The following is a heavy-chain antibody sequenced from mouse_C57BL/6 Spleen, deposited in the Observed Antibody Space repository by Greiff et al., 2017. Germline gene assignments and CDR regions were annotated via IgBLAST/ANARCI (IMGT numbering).Heavy chain of an antibody. Sequence: VTLVESGPGLVQPSQSLSITCTASGFSLTSYGVHWVRQSPGKGLEWLGMICRGGSTDYNAAFISRLSISKDNSKSQVFFKMNSLQADDTAIYYCARDYYGSSPYFDYWGQGTTLTVSS. D-gene: IGHD1-1*01. CDR3: ARDYYGSSPYFDY. CDR1: GFSLTSYG. CDR2: ICRGGST. J-gene: IGHJ2*01. V-gene: IGHV2-2*01.